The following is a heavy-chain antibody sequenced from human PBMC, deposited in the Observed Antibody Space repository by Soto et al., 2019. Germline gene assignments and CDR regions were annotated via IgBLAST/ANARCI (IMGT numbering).Heavy chain of an antibody. CDR3: AREYRTSSQFDY. V-gene: IGHV3-23*01. J-gene: IGHJ4*02. Sequence: GGSLRLSCAASGFTSGTYAMSWVRQAPGKGLEWVSSITGSGGTTDYADSVKGRFTISRDTSRNTLYLQMSRLSVDDTAIYYCAREYRTSSQFDYWGEGTLVTVSS. CDR2: ITGSGGTT. D-gene: IGHD6-6*01. CDR1: GFTSGTYA.